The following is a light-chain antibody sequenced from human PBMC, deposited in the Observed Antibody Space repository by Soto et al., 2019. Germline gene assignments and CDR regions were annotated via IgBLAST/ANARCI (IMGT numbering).Light chain of an antibody. CDR3: QQRNNWPRIT. CDR2: DAS. V-gene: IGKV3-11*01. Sequence: EIVLTQSPPTLSLSPLERVALXWRASQSVSRHLAWYQQKPGQAPRLLIYDASNRATGIPARFSGSGSGTDFTLTISSLEPEDFAVYYCQQRNNWPRITFGQGTRLEIK. J-gene: IGKJ5*01. CDR1: QSVSRH.